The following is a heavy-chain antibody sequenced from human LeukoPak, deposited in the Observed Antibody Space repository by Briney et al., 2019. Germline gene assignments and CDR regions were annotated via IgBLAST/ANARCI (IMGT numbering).Heavy chain of an antibody. CDR2: ISSSGSTI. CDR3: AKLSTGWYGGGYFDY. Sequence: GGSLRLSCAAFGFTISGYWTSWIRQAPGKGLEWVSYISSSGSTIYYADSVKGRFTISRDNAKNSLYLQMNSLRAEDTAVYYCAKLSTGWYGGGYFDYWGQGTLVTVSS. J-gene: IGHJ4*02. CDR1: GFTISGYW. D-gene: IGHD6-19*01. V-gene: IGHV3-11*01.